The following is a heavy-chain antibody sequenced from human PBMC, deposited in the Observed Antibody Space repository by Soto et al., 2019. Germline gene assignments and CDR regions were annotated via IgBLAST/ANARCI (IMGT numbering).Heavy chain of an antibody. CDR3: AKNWAYFDY. Sequence: PGGSLRLSCAASGFTFSSSSMNWVRQAPGKGLEWVAYISNSGSVIHYADSVRGRFTISRDNAKNSLYLQMNSLRAEDTAVYYCAKNWAYFDYWGQGTLVTVSS. CDR2: ISNSGSVI. CDR1: GFTFSSSS. V-gene: IGHV3-48*01. J-gene: IGHJ4*02. D-gene: IGHD7-27*01.